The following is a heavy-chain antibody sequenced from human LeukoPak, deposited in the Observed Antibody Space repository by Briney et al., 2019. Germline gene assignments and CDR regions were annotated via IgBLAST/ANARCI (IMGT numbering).Heavy chain of an antibody. V-gene: IGHV3-30*02. CDR1: LFTFRTYG. D-gene: IGHD2-8*01. CDR3: AKGTNPNYCYYMDV. CDR2: IRSDGSHN. Sequence: GGSLRLSCVASLFTFRTYGMHWVRQAPGKGLEWVAFIRSDGSHNSYADSVKGRFTISRDNSKNTLYLQMNSLRAEDTAVYYCAKGTNPNYCYYMDVWGKGTTVTISS. J-gene: IGHJ6*03.